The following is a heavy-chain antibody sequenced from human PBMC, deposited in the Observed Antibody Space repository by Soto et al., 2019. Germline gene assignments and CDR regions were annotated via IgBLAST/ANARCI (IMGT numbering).Heavy chain of an antibody. CDR1: GFTFSSYG. CDR3: ARGCPYRYYDFWSGYYSNGYFDY. J-gene: IGHJ4*02. CDR2: IWYDGSNK. D-gene: IGHD3-3*01. V-gene: IGHV3-33*01. Sequence: GGSLRLSCAASGFTFSSYGMHWVRQAPGKGLEWVAVIWYDGSNKYYADSVKGRFTISRDNSKNTLYLQMNGLRAEDTAVYYCARGCPYRYYDFWSGYYSNGYFDYWGQGTLVTVSS.